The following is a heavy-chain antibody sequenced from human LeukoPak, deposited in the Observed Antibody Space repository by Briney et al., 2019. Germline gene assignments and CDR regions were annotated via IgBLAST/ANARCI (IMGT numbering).Heavy chain of an antibody. D-gene: IGHD3-22*01. CDR2: IYYSGST. Sequence: PSETLSLTCTVSGGSISSYYWSWIRQPPGKGLEWIGYIYYSGSTNYNPSLKSRVTISVDTSKNQFSLKLSSVTAADTAEYYCARGLGYYYDSSGLGFQHWGQGTLVTVSS. J-gene: IGHJ1*01. CDR3: ARGLGYYYDSSGLGFQH. V-gene: IGHV4-59*01. CDR1: GGSISSYY.